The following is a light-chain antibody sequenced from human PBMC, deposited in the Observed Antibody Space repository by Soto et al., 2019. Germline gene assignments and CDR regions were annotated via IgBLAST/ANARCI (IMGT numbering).Light chain of an antibody. CDR3: MQSTQLPPT. J-gene: IGKJ5*01. CDR2: EVS. CDR1: QSLLHITGETF. Sequence: DVVMTQSPLSLSVTPGRPASISSKSSQSLLHITGETFLFWYLQKPGQSPQLLIYEVSTRVSGVPDRFSGSGSGTDFTLEISRVETDDVGIYYCMQSTQLPPTFGQGTRLEIK. V-gene: IGKV2D-29*02.